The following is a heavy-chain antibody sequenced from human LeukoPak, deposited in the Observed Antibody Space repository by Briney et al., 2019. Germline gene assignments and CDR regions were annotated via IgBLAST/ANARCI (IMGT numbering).Heavy chain of an antibody. CDR3: ARQRGYSYGCFDY. V-gene: IGHV3-7*01. D-gene: IGHD5-18*01. CDR2: IKQDGSEK. CDR1: GFTFSSYW. J-gene: IGHJ4*02. Sequence: TGGSLRLSCAASGFTFSSYWMSWLRQTPEKGLEWVANIKQDGSEKYYVDSVKGRFTFSRDNAKNSLYLQMNSLRAEDTAVYYCARQRGYSYGCFDYWGQGTLVTVSS.